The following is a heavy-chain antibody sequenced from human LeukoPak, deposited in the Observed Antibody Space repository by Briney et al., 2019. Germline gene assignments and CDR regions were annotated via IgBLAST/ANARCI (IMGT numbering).Heavy chain of an antibody. V-gene: IGHV4-59*01. J-gene: IGHJ3*02. CDR1: GASITIYY. CDR2: IFYSGST. CDR3: AGDLRVYDSSGYYFLDAFDI. Sequence: SETLSLTCTVSGASITIYYWSWIRQPPGKGLEWIGYIFYSGSTNYYPSLKSRVTISLDTSKNQFSLKLSSVTAADTAVYYCAGDLRVYDSSGYYFLDAFDIWGQGTMVTVSS. D-gene: IGHD3-22*01.